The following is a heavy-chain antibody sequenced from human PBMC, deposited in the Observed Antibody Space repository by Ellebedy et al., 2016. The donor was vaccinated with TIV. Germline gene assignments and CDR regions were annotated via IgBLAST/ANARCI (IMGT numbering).Heavy chain of an antibody. CDR2: IIPILGIA. V-gene: IGHV1-69*04. J-gene: IGHJ4*02. Sequence: ASVKVSCKASGGTFSSYAISWVRQAPGQGLEWMGRIIPILGIANYAQKFQGRVTITADKSTSTAYMELSSLRSEDTAVYYCARSGDTSMAFTPSLDYWGQGTLVTVSS. D-gene: IGHD5-18*01. CDR3: ARSGDTSMAFTPSLDY. CDR1: GGTFSSYA.